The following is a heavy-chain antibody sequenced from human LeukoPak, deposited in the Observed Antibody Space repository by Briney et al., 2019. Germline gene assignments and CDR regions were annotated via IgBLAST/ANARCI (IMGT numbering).Heavy chain of an antibody. V-gene: IGHV1-2*02. CDR2: IKPNSGDT. CDR3: ARGHSGTYFWLGGKFDY. D-gene: IGHD1-26*01. Sequence: ASVKVSCKASGYSFADYYMHWVRQAPGQGLEWMGWIKPNSGDTRSAQKFQGRVTMTRDTSISTAYMELSSLTSEDTAVYYCARGHSGTYFWLGGKFDYWGQGTLVTVSS. CDR1: GYSFADYY. J-gene: IGHJ4*02.